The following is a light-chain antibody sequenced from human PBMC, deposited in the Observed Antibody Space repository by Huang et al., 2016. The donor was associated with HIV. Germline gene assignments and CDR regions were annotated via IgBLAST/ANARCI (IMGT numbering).Light chain of an antibody. CDR2: GAS. V-gene: IGKV3-15*01. Sequence: EILMTQSPATLSVSPGERATLSCRASQSVSSNLAWYQQKPGQAPRLRIYGASTRATGIPARFSGSGSGTDFTLTVSSLQSEDFAVYYCQQCNNWPLSFGGGTKVEIK. CDR1: QSVSSN. CDR3: QQCNNWPLS. J-gene: IGKJ4*01.